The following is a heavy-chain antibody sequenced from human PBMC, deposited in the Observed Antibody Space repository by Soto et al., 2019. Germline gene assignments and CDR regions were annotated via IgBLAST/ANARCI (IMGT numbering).Heavy chain of an antibody. CDR1: GFPFSIYS. V-gene: IGHV3-48*02. J-gene: IGHJ4*02. D-gene: IGHD6-19*01. CDR2: ITSDTNTI. CDR3: ARSVEGHFDY. Sequence: EVQLVESGGGLVQPGGSLRLTCAASGFPFSIYSMNRVRQAPGKGLEWSSYITSDTNTIKYADSVKVRFTISRDNAKNVVYLQMNSLRDEDTAVYFCARSVEGHFDYWGQGTVVTVS.